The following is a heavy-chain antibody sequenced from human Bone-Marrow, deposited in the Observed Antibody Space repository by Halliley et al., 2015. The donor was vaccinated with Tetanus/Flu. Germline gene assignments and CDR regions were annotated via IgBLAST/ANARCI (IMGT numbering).Heavy chain of an antibody. Sequence: WGAAISGYGEATYYADSVRGLFSISRDNSKKTMFLQMNTLRAEDTAIYYCAKDPSRRPDLDYWGQGTLVTVSS. J-gene: IGHJ4*02. CDR2: ISGYGEAT. V-gene: IGHV3-23*01. CDR3: AKDPSRRPDLDY. D-gene: IGHD6-6*01.